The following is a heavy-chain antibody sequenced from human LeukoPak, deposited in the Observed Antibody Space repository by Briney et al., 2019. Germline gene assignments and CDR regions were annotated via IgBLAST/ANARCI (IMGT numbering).Heavy chain of an antibody. J-gene: IGHJ1*01. V-gene: IGHV3-7*01. Sequence: PGGSLRLSCAASGFTFSSYWMSWVRQAPGKGLEWVANIKQDGSEKYYVDSVKGRFTISRDNAKNSLYLQMNSLRAEDTAVYYCARRSSSSWYRKGSEYFQHRGQGTLVTVSS. CDR1: GFTFSSYW. CDR3: ARRSSSSWYRKGSEYFQH. CDR2: IKQDGSEK. D-gene: IGHD6-13*01.